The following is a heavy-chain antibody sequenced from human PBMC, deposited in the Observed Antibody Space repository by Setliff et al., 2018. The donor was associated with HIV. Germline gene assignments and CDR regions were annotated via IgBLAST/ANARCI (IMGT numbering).Heavy chain of an antibody. V-gene: IGHV4-39*07. CDR3: ATYAGNGGGKGY. CDR2: IYYSGST. J-gene: IGHJ4*02. Sequence: SETLSLTCTVSGGSISSSIYYWGWIRQPPGKGLEWIGFIYYSGSTKCNPSLKSRVTISVDTSKNQFSLTLSSVTAADTAMYYCATYAGNGGGKGYWGQGTLVTVSS. D-gene: IGHD2-21*01. CDR1: GGSISSSIYY.